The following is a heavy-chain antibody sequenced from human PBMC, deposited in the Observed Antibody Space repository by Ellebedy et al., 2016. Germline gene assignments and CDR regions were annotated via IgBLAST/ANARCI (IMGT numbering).Heavy chain of an antibody. V-gene: IGHV3-74*01. CDR3: APRYGGF. D-gene: IGHD5-18*01. Sequence: GGSLRLXXAASGFTFRTYWMHWVRQAPGKGLVWVSRISGDGSSTIYADSVRGRFTISRDNAKNSLYLQMNSLRDEDTAVYYCAPRYGGFWGQGTLVTVSS. CDR1: GFTFRTYW. CDR2: ISGDGSST. J-gene: IGHJ4*02.